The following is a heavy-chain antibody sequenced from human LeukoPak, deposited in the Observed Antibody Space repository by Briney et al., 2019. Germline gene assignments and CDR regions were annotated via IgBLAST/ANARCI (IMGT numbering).Heavy chain of an antibody. V-gene: IGHV3-7*01. CDR2: IKQDGSEK. J-gene: IGHJ4*02. Sequence: GGSLRLSCAASGFTFSSYWMSWVRQARGKGLEWVANIKQDGSEKYYVDSVKGRFTISRDNAKKSLYLQMNSLRAEDTAVYYCARLSGYCGGDCSADYWGQGTLVTVSS. CDR3: ARLSGYCGGDCSADY. D-gene: IGHD2-21*02. CDR1: GFTFSSYW.